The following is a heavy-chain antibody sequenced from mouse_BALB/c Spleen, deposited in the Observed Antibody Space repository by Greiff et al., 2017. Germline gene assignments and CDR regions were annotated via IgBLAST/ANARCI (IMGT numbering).Heavy chain of an antibody. CDR2: IWSGGST. D-gene: IGHD1-1*01. CDR3: ARNFDYGGAWFAY. CDR1: GFSLTSYG. V-gene: IGHV2-4-1*01. Sequence: VQGVESGPGLVQPSQSLSITCTVSGFSLTSYGVHWVRQSPGKGLEWLGVIWSGGSTDYNAAFISRLSISKDNSKSQVFFKMNSLQADDTAIYYCARNFDYGGAWFAYWGQGTLVTVSA. J-gene: IGHJ3*01.